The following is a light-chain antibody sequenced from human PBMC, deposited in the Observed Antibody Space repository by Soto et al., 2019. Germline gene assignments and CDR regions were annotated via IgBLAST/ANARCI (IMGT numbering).Light chain of an antibody. J-gene: IGLJ1*01. CDR3: CSVAGSLYV. Sequence: SVLTQPASVSGSPGQSITISCTGGSRDVGDYNLVSWYQQHPGKVPKLIIYEGNQRPSGVSNRFSGSKSGNTASLTISGLQDEDEPDYYCCSVAGSLYVFRTCTNVTV. V-gene: IGLV2-23*01. CDR1: SRDVGDYNL. CDR2: EGN.